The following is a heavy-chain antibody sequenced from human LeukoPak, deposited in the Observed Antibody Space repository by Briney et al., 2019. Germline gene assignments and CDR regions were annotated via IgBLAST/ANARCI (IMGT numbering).Heavy chain of an antibody. CDR1: GFTFSSYG. CDR2: IWYDGSNK. J-gene: IGHJ4*02. Sequence: GGSPRLSCAASGFTFSSYGMHWVRQAPGKGLEWVAVIWYDGSNKYYADSVKGRFTISRDNSKNTLYLQMNSLRAEDTAVYYCAKVGRIVGATYFDYWGQGTLATVSS. V-gene: IGHV3-33*06. CDR3: AKVGRIVGATYFDY. D-gene: IGHD1-26*01.